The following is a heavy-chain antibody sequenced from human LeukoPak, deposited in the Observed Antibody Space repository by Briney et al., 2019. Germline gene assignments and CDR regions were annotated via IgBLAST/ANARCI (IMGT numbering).Heavy chain of an antibody. D-gene: IGHD2-21*02. CDR3: ARRRYCGGDCYDRAFDI. J-gene: IGHJ3*02. CDR1: GYSFTSYW. V-gene: IGHV5-51*01. CDR2: IYPGDSDT. Sequence: GESLKISCKGSGYSFTSYWIGWVRQMPGKGLEWMGIIYPGDSDTRYNPSFQGQVTISADKSISTAYLQWSSLKASDTAMYYCARRRYCGGDCYDRAFDIWGQGTMVTVSS.